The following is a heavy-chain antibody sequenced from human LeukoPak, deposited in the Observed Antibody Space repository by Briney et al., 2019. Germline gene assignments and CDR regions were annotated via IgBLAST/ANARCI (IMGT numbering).Heavy chain of an antibody. CDR3: ARDSRGDTGFNFDH. D-gene: IGHD2-2*01. J-gene: IGHJ4*02. CDR1: GFTFSSYA. CDR2: ISGSGGST. Sequence: GGSLRLSCAASGFTFSSYAMSWVRQAPGKGLEWVSAISGSGGSTYYADSVKGRFTISRHNSKNTLYLQMNSLRAEDTAVYYCARDSRGDTGFNFDHWGQGTLVTVSS. V-gene: IGHV3-23*01.